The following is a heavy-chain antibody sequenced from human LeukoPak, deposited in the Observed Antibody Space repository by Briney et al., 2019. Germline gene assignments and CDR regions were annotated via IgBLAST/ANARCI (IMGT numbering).Heavy chain of an antibody. Sequence: SETLSLTCTVSGASISSSNYYWGWIRQPPGKGLEWFGSIYYSGSTYYYPSLKSRVTISLDTSKDQFSLNLSSVTAADTAVYYCARGRYSSSYIDYWGQGTLVTVSS. V-gene: IGHV4-39*07. CDR1: GASISSSNYY. CDR2: IYYSGST. D-gene: IGHD6-13*01. CDR3: ARGRYSSSYIDY. J-gene: IGHJ4*02.